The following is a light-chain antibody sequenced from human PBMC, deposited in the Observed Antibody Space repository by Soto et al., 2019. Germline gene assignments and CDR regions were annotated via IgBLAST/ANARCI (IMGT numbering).Light chain of an antibody. CDR3: SSYTSSNTVV. Sequence: QSALTQPASVSGSPGQSITISCTGTNSDVGGYNYVSWYQQHPGKAXXXXXXXXXNRPSGVXXXXXXXXXXXXXXXXXSGXQAEDEADYYCSSYTSSNTVVFGGGTKLTVL. CDR1: NSDVGGYNY. J-gene: IGLJ3*02. V-gene: IGLV2-14*01. CDR2: XXX.